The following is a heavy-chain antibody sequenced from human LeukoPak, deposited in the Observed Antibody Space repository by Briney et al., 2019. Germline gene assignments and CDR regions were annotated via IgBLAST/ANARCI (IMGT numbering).Heavy chain of an antibody. Sequence: SQTLSLTCAISGDSFSSNSVTWNWIRQPPSRGLEWLCRTYYRSTWYNDYAVSVRGRITVDPDTSKNQFSLHLNSVTPEDTAVYYCARRLTQYDCFDPWGQGILVTVSS. D-gene: IGHD2-2*01. CDR1: GDSFSSNSVT. CDR2: TYYRSTWYN. CDR3: ARRLTQYDCFDP. J-gene: IGHJ5*02. V-gene: IGHV6-1*01.